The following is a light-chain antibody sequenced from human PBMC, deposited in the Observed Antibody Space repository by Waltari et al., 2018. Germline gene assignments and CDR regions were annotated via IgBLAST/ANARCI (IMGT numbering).Light chain of an antibody. CDR2: DVS. CDR3: NSYAGSTNLV. Sequence: QSALTQPPSASGSPGQSVTISCTGTSSDVGGYNYVPWYQQHPGKAPKLMIYDVSKRPSGVPDRFSGSKSGNTVSLTVSGLQAEDEADYYGNSYAGSTNLVFGGGTKLTVL. CDR1: SSDVGGYNY. J-gene: IGLJ2*01. V-gene: IGLV2-8*01.